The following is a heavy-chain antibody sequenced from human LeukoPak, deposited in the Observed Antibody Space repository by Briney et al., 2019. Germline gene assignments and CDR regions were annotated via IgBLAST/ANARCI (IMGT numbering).Heavy chain of an antibody. V-gene: IGHV3-73*01. CDR3: TRPDSGSYQMTH. CDR1: GFTFSGSA. CDR2: IRSKANSYAT. D-gene: IGHD1-26*01. J-gene: IGHJ4*02. Sequence: GGSLRLSCAASGFTFSGSAMHWVRQASGKGLEWVGRIRSKANSYATAYAASVKGRFTIYRDDSKNTAYLQMNSLKTEDTAVYYCTRPDSGSYQMTHWGQGTLVTVSS.